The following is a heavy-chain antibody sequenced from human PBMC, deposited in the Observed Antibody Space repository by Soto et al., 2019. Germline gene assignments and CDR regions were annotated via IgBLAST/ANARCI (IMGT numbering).Heavy chain of an antibody. CDR2: IYPGDSDT. CDR1: GYSCTSYW. Sequence: GESLKISCKGSGYSCTSYWSGWVRQMPGKGLEWMGIIYPGDSDTRYSPSFQGQVTISADKSISTAYLQWSSLKASDTAMYYCATPRYSDAFDTWGQGTMVTVSS. D-gene: IGHD2-15*01. CDR3: ATPRYSDAFDT. V-gene: IGHV5-51*01. J-gene: IGHJ3*02.